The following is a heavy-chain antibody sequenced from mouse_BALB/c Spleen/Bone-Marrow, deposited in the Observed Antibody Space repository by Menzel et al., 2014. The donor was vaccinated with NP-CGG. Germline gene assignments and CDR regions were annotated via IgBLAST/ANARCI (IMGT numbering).Heavy chain of an antibody. D-gene: IGHD2-1*01. J-gene: IGHJ2*01. CDR3: ARQIYFPSFDY. CDR2: ISNGGGIT. CDR1: GFTFSSYT. V-gene: IGHV5-12-2*01. Sequence: EVHLVESGGGLVQPGGSLKLSCAASGFTFSSYTMSWVRQTPEKRLEWVAYISNGGGITYYPDTVKGRFTISRDNAKNTLYLQMSSLKSEDTAMYYCARQIYFPSFDYWGQGTTLTVSS.